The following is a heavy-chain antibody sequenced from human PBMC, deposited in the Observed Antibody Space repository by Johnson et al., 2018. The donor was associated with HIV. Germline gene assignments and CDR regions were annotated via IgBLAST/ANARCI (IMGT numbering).Heavy chain of an antibody. CDR2: IWYDGSNK. Sequence: QVQLVESGGGLVKPGGSLRLSCAASGFTFSSDGMHWVRQAPGKGLEWVAVIWYDGSNKYYADSVKGRFTISRDNSKNTLYLHMNSLRAEDTAVYYCAKDKYCTGGVCYSGAFDIWGQGTMVTVSS. V-gene: IGHV3-30*02. J-gene: IGHJ3*02. D-gene: IGHD2-8*02. CDR3: AKDKYCTGGVCYSGAFDI. CDR1: GFTFSSDG.